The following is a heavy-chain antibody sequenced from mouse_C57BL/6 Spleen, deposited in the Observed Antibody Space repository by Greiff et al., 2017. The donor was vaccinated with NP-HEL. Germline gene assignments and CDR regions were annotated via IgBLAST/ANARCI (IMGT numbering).Heavy chain of an antibody. D-gene: IGHD2-5*01. CDR3: ARGRSNPYAMDY. CDR2: IYPNNGGN. J-gene: IGHJ4*01. V-gene: IGHV1-34*01. CDR1: GYTFTDYS. Sequence: EVQLQQSGPGLVKPGASVKMSCTASGYTFTDYSMHWVKQSHGKSLEWIGYIYPNNGGNGYNQKFKGTATLTVDKSSSTAYMELRSLTSEDSAVYYCARGRSNPYAMDYWGQGTSVTVSS.